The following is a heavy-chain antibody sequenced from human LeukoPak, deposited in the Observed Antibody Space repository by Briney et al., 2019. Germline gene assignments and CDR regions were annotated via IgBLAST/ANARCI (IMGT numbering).Heavy chain of an antibody. CDR1: GYTFTTYG. J-gene: IGHJ4*02. CDR2: ISAYNGNT. D-gene: IGHD5-12*01. V-gene: IGHV1-18*04. Sequence: ASVKVSCKASGYTFTTYGITWVRQAPGQGLEWMGWISAYNGNTNYAQKLQGRVTMTTDTSTSTAYMELRSLRSDDTAVHYCARDQSPGDIVPTTFDYWGQGTLVTVSS. CDR3: ARDQSPGDIVPTTFDY.